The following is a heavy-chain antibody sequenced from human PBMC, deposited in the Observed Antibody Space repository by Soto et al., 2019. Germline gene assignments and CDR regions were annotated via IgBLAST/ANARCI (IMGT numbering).Heavy chain of an antibody. D-gene: IGHD3-10*02. J-gene: IGHJ5*02. CDR3: ARHVPERDWFDP. CDR2: IYYSGST. Sequence: SETMSLTCTVTGGSINSYYWSWIRQPPGKGLEWIGYIYYSGSTNYNPSLKSRVTISVDTSKNQFSLKLSSVPAADTAVYSCARHVPERDWFDPWGQGTLVTVSS. CDR1: GGSINSYY. V-gene: IGHV4-59*08.